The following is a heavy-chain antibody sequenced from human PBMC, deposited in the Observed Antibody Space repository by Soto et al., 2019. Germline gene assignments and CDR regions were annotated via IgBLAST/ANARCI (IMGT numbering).Heavy chain of an antibody. CDR3: ARDVDTAIGWFDP. J-gene: IGHJ5*02. V-gene: IGHV1-69*13. Sequence: GASVKVSCKASGGTFSSYAISWVRQAPGQGLEWMGGIIPIFGTANYAQKFQGRVTITADESTSTAYMELSSLRSEDTAVYYCARDVDTAIGWFDPWGQGTLVTVSS. CDR1: GGTFSSYA. D-gene: IGHD5-18*01. CDR2: IIPIFGTA.